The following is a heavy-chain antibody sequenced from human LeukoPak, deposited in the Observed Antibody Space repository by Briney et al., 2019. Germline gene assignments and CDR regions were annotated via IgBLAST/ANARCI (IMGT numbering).Heavy chain of an antibody. J-gene: IGHJ5*02. CDR2: IYYSGNT. CDR1: GGSISSGDYY. Sequence: SQTLSLICTVSGGSISSGDYYWSWIRQPPGKGLEWIGNIYYSGNTYNNPSLKSRVATSVDTSKNQLSLKLSSVTAADTAVYYCARMGLRFGPKGFLWFDPWGQGTLVAVSS. CDR3: ARMGLRFGPKGFLWFDP. D-gene: IGHD3-10*01. V-gene: IGHV4-30-4*01.